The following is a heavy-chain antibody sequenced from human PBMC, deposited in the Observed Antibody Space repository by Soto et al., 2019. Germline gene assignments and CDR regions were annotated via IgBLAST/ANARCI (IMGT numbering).Heavy chain of an antibody. Sequence: PSETLSLTCTVSGGSISSYYWSWIRQPPGKGLEWIGYIYYSGSTNYNPSLKSRVTISVDTSKNQFSLKLSSVTAADTAVYYCARDRGSSHYYYYGMDVWGQGTTVTVSS. CDR3: ARDRGSSHYYYYGMDV. D-gene: IGHD3-10*01. CDR1: GGSISSYY. J-gene: IGHJ6*02. CDR2: IYYSGST. V-gene: IGHV4-59*01.